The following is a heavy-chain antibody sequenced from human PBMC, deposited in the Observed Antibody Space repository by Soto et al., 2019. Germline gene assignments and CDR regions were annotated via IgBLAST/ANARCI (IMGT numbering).Heavy chain of an antibody. D-gene: IGHD6-6*01. CDR3: ATKSYSISPRLLLQRYYYMEV. CDR2: IHSSGST. J-gene: IGHJ6*03. CDR1: GGAXTSSSYY. Sequence: SETLSLTCTLSGGAXTSSSYYWDWIRQPPGKGLEWIGSIHSSGSTFFNPSLKSRLTISVDSSKNEFSLRLSSVTAADTAVYYCATKSYSISPRLLLQRYYYMEVWGKGTTVTVSS. V-gene: IGHV4-39*01.